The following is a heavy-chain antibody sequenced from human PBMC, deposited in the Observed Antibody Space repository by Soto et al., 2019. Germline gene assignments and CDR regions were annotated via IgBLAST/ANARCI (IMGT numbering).Heavy chain of an antibody. CDR3: AHMLRGRGGMDV. J-gene: IGHJ6*02. V-gene: IGHV2-5*01. CDR2: IYWNDDK. Sequence: PHGLDLEWLALIYWNDDKRYSPSLKSRLTITKDTSKNQVVLTMTNMDPVDTATYYCAHMLRGRGGMDVWGQGTTVTVSS.